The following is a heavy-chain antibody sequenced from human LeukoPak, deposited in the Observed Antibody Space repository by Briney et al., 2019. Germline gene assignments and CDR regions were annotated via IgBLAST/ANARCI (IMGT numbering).Heavy chain of an antibody. Sequence: GGSLRLSCAASGFTFSSYSMNWVHQAPGKGLEWVSYISSSSSTIYYADSVKGRFTISRDNAKNTLYLQMNSLRTEDTAVYYCARDNSGWSAYYWGQGTLVTVSS. V-gene: IGHV3-48*04. D-gene: IGHD6-19*01. CDR3: ARDNSGWSAYY. CDR1: GFTFSSYS. CDR2: ISSSSSTI. J-gene: IGHJ4*02.